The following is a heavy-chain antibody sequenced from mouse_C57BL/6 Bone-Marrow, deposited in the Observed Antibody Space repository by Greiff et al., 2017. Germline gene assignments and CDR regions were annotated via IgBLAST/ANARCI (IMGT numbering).Heavy chain of an antibody. CDR1: GFTFSSYA. CDR3: ASGDYGNYLAGFAY. V-gene: IGHV5-4*03. CDR2: ISDGGSYT. Sequence: DVKLVESGGGLVKPGGSLKLSCAASGFTFSSYAMSWVRQTPEKRLEWVATISDGGSYTYYPDNVKGRFTISRDNAKNNLYLQMSHLKSENTAMYDCASGDYGNYLAGFAYWGQGTLVTVSA. D-gene: IGHD2-1*01. J-gene: IGHJ3*01.